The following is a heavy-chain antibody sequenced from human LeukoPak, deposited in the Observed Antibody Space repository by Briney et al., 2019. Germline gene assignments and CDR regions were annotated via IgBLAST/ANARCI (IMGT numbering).Heavy chain of an antibody. V-gene: IGHV4-39*07. CDR1: GGSISSYY. CDR3: ASENYDILTGYYI. CDR2: IYYSGST. J-gene: IGHJ4*02. Sequence: SETLSLTCTVSGGSISSYYWSWIRQPPGKGLEWIGSIYYSGSTYYNPSLKSRVTISVDTSKNQFSLKLSSVTAADTAVYYCASENYDILTGYYIWGQGTLVTVSS. D-gene: IGHD3-9*01.